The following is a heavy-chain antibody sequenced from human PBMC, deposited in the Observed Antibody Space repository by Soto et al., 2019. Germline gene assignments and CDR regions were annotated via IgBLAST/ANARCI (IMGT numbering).Heavy chain of an antibody. Sequence: PGGSLRLSCAASGFTFSSYGMHWVRQAPGKGLEWVAVIWYDGSNKYYAESVKGRFTISRDNSKNTLYLQMNNLRAEDTAVYYCARDWRVGTGWQLTADYGGQRTLVTVSS. J-gene: IGHJ4*02. D-gene: IGHD6-19*01. CDR3: ARDWRVGTGWQLTADY. CDR2: IWYDGSNK. V-gene: IGHV3-33*01. CDR1: GFTFSSYG.